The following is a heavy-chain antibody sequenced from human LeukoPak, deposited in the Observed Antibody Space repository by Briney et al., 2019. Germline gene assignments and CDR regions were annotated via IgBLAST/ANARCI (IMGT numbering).Heavy chain of an antibody. J-gene: IGHJ4*02. CDR3: ARESVANYYDSSGTDPFDY. V-gene: IGHV3-20*04. CDR1: GFTLDASG. CDR2: INWNGGST. D-gene: IGHD3-22*01. Sequence: GGSLTLSCAASGFTLDASGMSWVRQAPGKGLESVSGINWNGGSTGYADSVKGRFTISRDKAKNSLYLQMNSLRAEDTALYYCARESVANYYDSSGTDPFDYWGQGTLVTVSS.